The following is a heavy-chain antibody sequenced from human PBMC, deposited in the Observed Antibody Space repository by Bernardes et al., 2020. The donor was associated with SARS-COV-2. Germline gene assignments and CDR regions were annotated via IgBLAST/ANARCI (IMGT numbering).Heavy chain of an antibody. CDR3: ATVVGYSYGGGWFDP. V-gene: IGHV1-18*01. J-gene: IGHJ5*02. CDR2: ISGDEGNT. Sequence: ASVKDSCKASGYTFTSYGISWVRQAPGQGLEWMGWISGDEGNTNYAHKFHGRVTMTTDTSTSTAHMELRGLRSDDTAVYYCATVVGYSYGGGWFDPWGQGTLVTVSS. CDR1: GYTFTSYG. D-gene: IGHD5-12*01.